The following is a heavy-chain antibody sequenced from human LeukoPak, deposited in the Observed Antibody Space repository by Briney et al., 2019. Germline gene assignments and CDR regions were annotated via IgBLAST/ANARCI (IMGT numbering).Heavy chain of an antibody. V-gene: IGHV1-18*01. D-gene: IGHD7-27*01. CDR3: ARDFAWGSGGAPIDDNWLDP. CDR2: ISGHSGNT. J-gene: IGHJ5*02. CDR1: GYFFSNYG. Sequence: ASVKVSCKASGYFFSNYGITWVRQAPGHGLEWMGWISGHSGNTNYAQKFQDRATMTTDTSTSTAYMELRSLRFDDTAVYYCARDFAWGSGGAPIDDNWLDPWGQGILVTVSS.